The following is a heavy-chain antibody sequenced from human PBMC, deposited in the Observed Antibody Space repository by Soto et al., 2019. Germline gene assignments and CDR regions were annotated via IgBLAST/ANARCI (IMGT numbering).Heavy chain of an antibody. CDR1: GGSISSYY. Sequence: PSETLSLTCTVSGGSISSYYWSWIRQPPWKGLEWIGYIYYTGSTNYNPSLKSRVTISVDTSKNQFSLKLSSVTAADTAVYYCARGRSTVTTSYYFDYWGQGTLVTVSS. CDR2: IYYTGST. J-gene: IGHJ4*02. D-gene: IGHD4-17*01. V-gene: IGHV4-59*01. CDR3: ARGRSTVTTSYYFDY.